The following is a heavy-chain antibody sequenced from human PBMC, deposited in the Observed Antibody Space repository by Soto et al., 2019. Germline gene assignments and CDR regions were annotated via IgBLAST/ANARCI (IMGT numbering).Heavy chain of an antibody. J-gene: IGHJ4*02. CDR2: IRQDGSED. CDR1: GFTFSNFW. CDR3: AGGSGWLIDH. V-gene: IGHV3-7*04. Sequence: GGSLRLSCAASGFTFSNFWMSWVRQAPGGGLEWLAIIRQDGSEDLYVDSLKDRFTISRDNAKNSLYLQINSLRAEDTAVYYCAGGSGWLIDHWGQGTLVTVSS. D-gene: IGHD3-10*01.